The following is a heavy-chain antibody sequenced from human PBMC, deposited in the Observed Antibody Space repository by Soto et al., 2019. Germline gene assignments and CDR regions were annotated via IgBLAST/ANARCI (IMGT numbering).Heavy chain of an antibody. Sequence: ESGGGLVQPGGSLRLSCAASGFTFSNYWMYWVRQAPGKGLEWVSRINSDGSVSSHADSVKGRLTISRDNVKNTLYLHMDSLRAEDTAVYYCARGDCVGGTCYSSAGSFYYYMDVWGKGTTVTVFS. CDR3: ARGDCVGGTCYSSAGSFYYYMDV. J-gene: IGHJ6*03. D-gene: IGHD2-15*01. CDR2: INSDGSVS. V-gene: IGHV3-74*02. CDR1: GFTFSNYW.